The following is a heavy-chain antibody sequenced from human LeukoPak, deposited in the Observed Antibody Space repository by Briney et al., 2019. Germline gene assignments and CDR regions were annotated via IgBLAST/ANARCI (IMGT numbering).Heavy chain of an antibody. CDR1: GFTFSIYG. D-gene: IGHD5-12*01. CDR3: AKIGDSGYDPFDY. CDR2: ISYDGSNK. J-gene: IGHJ4*02. Sequence: GRSLRLSCAASGFTFSIYGMHWVRQAPGKGLGGGAVISYDGSNKYYADSVKGRFTISRDNSKNTLYLQMNSLRAEDTAVYYCAKIGDSGYDPFDYWGQGTLVTVSS. V-gene: IGHV3-30*18.